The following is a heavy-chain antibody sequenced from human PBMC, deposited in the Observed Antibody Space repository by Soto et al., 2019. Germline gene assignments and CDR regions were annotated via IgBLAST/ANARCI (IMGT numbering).Heavy chain of an antibody. CDR3: ARLAQGLGIDGYNFRFDY. Sequence: QLQLQESGPGLVKPSETLSLTCTVSGGSISSSSYYWGWIRQPPGKGLEWIGSIYYSGSTYYNPSLKSRVTISVDTSKNQFSLKLSSVTAADTAVYYCARLAQGLGIDGYNFRFDYWGQGTLVTVSS. CDR1: GGSISSSSYY. D-gene: IGHD5-12*01. J-gene: IGHJ4*02. CDR2: IYYSGST. V-gene: IGHV4-39*01.